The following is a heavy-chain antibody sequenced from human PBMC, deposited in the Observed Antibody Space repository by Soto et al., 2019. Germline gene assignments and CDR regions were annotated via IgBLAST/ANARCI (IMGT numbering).Heavy chain of an antibody. V-gene: IGHV3-23*01. CDR1: GFTFSSYA. CDR2: ISGSGGST. D-gene: IGHD6-19*01. Sequence: GGSLRLSCAASGFTFSSYAMSWVRQAPGKGLEWVSAISGSGGSTYYADSVKGRFTISRDNSKNTLYLQMNSLRAEDTAVYYCAKDLDFSSGFYYGMHVWGQGTTVTVSS. J-gene: IGHJ6*02. CDR3: AKDLDFSSGFYYGMHV.